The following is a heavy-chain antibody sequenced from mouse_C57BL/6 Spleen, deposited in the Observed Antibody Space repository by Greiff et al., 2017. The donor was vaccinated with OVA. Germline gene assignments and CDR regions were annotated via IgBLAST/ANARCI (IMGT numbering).Heavy chain of an antibody. Sequence: QVQLQQSGAELVMPGASVKLSCKASGYTFTSYWMHWVKQRPGQGLEWIGEIDPSDSYTNYNQKFTGKSTLTVDKSSSTAYMQLSSLTSEDSAVYYCARSRYYCSSRSYFDYWGQGTTLTVSS. CDR2: IDPSDSYT. D-gene: IGHD1-1*01. CDR3: ARSRYYCSSRSYFDY. V-gene: IGHV1-69*01. CDR1: GYTFTSYW. J-gene: IGHJ2*01.